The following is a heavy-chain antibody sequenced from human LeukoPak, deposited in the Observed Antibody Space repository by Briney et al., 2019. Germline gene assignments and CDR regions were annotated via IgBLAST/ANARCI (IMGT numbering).Heavy chain of an antibody. J-gene: IGHJ4*02. CDR2: IIPIFGTA. V-gene: IGHV1-69*05. CDR3: ARAPIAVAGHFDY. D-gene: IGHD6-19*01. Sequence: SVKVSCKASGGTFISYAISWVRQAPGQGLEWMGGIIPIFGTANYAQKFQGRVTITTDESTSTAYMELSSLRSEDTAVYYCARAPIAVAGHFDYWGQGTLVTVSS. CDR1: GGTFISYA.